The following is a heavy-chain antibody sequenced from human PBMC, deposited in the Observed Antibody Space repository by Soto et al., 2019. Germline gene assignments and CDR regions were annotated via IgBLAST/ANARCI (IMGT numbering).Heavy chain of an antibody. D-gene: IGHD2-2*01. CDR3: ARGPPRGYSSSTSCYPNNNWFDP. V-gene: IGHV4-34*01. Sequence: SETLSLTCAVYGGSFSGYYWSWIRQPPGKGLEWIGEINHSGSTNYNPSLKSRVTISVDTSKNQFSLKLSSVTAADTAVYYCARGPPRGYSSSTSCYPNNNWFDPWGQGTLVTVYS. CDR2: INHSGST. CDR1: GGSFSGYY. J-gene: IGHJ5*02.